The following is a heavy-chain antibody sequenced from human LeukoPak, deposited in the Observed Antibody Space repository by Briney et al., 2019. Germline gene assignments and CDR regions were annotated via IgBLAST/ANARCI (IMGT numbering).Heavy chain of an antibody. CDR3: APREVPAALDY. CDR2: ISGSGGST. CDR1: GFTFSSYA. D-gene: IGHD2-2*01. V-gene: IGHV3-23*01. J-gene: IGHJ4*02. Sequence: HPGGSLRLSCAASGFTFSSYAMSWVRQAPGKGLEWVSAISGSGGSTYYADSVKGRFTISRDNSRNTLYLQMNSLRAVDTAVYYCAPREVPAALDYWGQGTLVTVSS.